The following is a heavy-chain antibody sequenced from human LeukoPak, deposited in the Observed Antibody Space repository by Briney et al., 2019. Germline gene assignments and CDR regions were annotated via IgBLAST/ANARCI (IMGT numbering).Heavy chain of an antibody. V-gene: IGHV3-30*02. CDR3: AKDQARGWPYYFHL. CDR2: IRYGASNE. D-gene: IGHD6-19*01. CDR1: GFTFSSYG. Sequence: GGSLRLSCAVSGFTFSSYGMHSVRQAPGKGLEWVAFIRYGASNEYYADSVKGRFTISRDNSKNTLYLQINSTRTEDTVVSYCAKDQARGWPYYFHLWGQGTLVTVSS. J-gene: IGHJ4*02.